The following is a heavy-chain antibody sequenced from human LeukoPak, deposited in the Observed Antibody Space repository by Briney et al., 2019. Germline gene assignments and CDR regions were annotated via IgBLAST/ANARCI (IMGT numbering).Heavy chain of an antibody. CDR2: IKSSNT. J-gene: IGHJ4*02. CDR1: GVSISSDRFY. D-gene: IGHD3-16*01. V-gene: IGHV4-61*02. Sequence: PSETLSLTCTVSGVSISSDRFYWTWVRQPAGKRPEWIGRIKSSNTNYNPSLKSRVNISVDTSTNQFSLKLSSLTAADTAVYYCARVPDWTYVPDYWGQGTLVTVSS. CDR3: ARVPDWTYVPDY.